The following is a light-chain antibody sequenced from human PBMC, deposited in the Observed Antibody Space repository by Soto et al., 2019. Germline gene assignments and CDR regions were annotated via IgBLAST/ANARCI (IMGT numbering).Light chain of an antibody. J-gene: IGKJ4*01. CDR2: EAS. V-gene: IGKV1-33*01. Sequence: DIQMTQSQSSLSASVGDRVTITCQASQDITDDLNWYQQKPGKAPKVLIYEASNLETGGPSMFSGSGSGTDYTCSISSLQPEDIARYFCQQYDNVPLTFGGGTKVEIK. CDR1: QDITDD. CDR3: QQYDNVPLT.